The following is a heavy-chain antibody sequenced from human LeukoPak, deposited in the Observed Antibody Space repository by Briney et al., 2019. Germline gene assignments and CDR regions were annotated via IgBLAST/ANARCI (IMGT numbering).Heavy chain of an antibody. V-gene: IGHV1-69*10. J-gene: IGHJ4*02. Sequence: SVKVSCKASGDTFTSYDISWVRQAPGQGLEWMGRIIPILGIANYAQKFQGRVTITADKSTSTAYMELSSLRSEDTAVYYCPRALGYCSGGSCYSLYYWGQGTLVTVSS. CDR3: PRALGYCSGGSCYSLYY. CDR1: GDTFTSYD. D-gene: IGHD2-15*01. CDR2: IIPILGIA.